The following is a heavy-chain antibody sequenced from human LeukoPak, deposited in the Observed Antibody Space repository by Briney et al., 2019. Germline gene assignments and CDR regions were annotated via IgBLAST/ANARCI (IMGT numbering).Heavy chain of an antibody. J-gene: IGHJ4*02. CDR1: GGSISSGSYY. CDR2: IYTSGST. V-gene: IGHV4-61*02. D-gene: IGHD4-17*01. CDR3: ARGNGDYALTR. Sequence: SETLSLTCTVSGGSISSGSYYWSWIRQPAGKGLEWIGRIYTSGSTNYNPSLKSRVTMSLDTSKNQFSLKLSSVTAADTAVYYCARGNGDYALTRWGQGTLVTVSS.